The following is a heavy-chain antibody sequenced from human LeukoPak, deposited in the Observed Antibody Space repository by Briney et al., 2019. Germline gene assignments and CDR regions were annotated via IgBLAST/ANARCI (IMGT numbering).Heavy chain of an antibody. D-gene: IGHD3-3*01. J-gene: IGHJ6*04. CDR3: VRESDVWSGPGIGRPLDV. CDR2: IKEDGSDK. CDR1: GFTFSNSW. V-gene: IGHV3-7*01. Sequence: PGGSLRLSCLASGFTFSNSWMTWVRQAPGGGLEWVANIKEDGSDKQYVDSVRGRFTISRDNAKNSVSLQMDGLRAEDTAVYHCVRESDVWSGPGIGRPLDVWAKGTTVTVSS.